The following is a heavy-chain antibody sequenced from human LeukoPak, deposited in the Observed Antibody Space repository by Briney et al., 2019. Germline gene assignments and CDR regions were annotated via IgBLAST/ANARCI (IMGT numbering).Heavy chain of an antibody. CDR3: ARADMVRGVITKYFDY. Sequence: PGGSLRLSCTASGFTLSNYWMHWVRQAPGKGLVWVSRINSDGRSTNYADSVKGRFTISRDNAKNSLYLQMNSLRAEDTALYYCARADMVRGVITKYFDYWGQGTLVTVPS. J-gene: IGHJ4*02. V-gene: IGHV3-74*01. D-gene: IGHD3-10*01. CDR1: GFTLSNYW. CDR2: INSDGRST.